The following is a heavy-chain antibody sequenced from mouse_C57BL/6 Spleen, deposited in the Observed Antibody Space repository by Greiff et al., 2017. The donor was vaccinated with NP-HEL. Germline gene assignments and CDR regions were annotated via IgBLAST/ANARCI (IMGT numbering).Heavy chain of an antibody. Sequence: EVQLQESGPGLVKPSQSLSLTCSVTGYSITSGYYWNWIRQFPGNKLEWMGYISYDGSNNYNPSLKNRISITRDTSKNQFFLKLNSVTTEDTATYYCARAVSWGYAMDYWGQGTSVTVSS. CDR2: ISYDGSN. CDR1: GYSITSGYY. J-gene: IGHJ4*01. CDR3: ARAVSWGYAMDY. V-gene: IGHV3-6*01. D-gene: IGHD2-12*01.